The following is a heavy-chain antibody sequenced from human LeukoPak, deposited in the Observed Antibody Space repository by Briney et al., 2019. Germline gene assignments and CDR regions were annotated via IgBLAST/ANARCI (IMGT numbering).Heavy chain of an antibody. CDR2: INPSGGST. CDR3: ARDRSPHPGHSSGPLYYFDY. Sequence: ASVKVSCKASGYTFTSYYMHWVRQAPGQGLEWMGIINPSGGSTSYAQKFQGRVTMTRDTSTSTVYMELSSLRSEDTAVYYCARDRSPHPGHSSGPLYYFDYWGQGTLVTVSS. CDR1: GYTFTSYY. D-gene: IGHD6-19*01. J-gene: IGHJ4*02. V-gene: IGHV1-46*01.